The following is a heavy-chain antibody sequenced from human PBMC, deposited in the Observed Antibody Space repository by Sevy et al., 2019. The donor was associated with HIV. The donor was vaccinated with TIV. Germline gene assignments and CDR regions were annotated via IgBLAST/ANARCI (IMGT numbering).Heavy chain of an antibody. CDR3: TASRGYAFIIND. CDR1: GFTFGDYG. Sequence: GGSLRLSCVASGFTFGDYGMSWYRQAPGKGLEWVSFIRSKTYGETAQYVASVGGRFTISRDDSKGIAYLQMNSLKAEDTAVYFCTASRGYAFIINDWGQGTLVTVSS. V-gene: IGHV3-49*03. J-gene: IGHJ4*02. D-gene: IGHD6-25*01. CDR2: IRSKTYGETA.